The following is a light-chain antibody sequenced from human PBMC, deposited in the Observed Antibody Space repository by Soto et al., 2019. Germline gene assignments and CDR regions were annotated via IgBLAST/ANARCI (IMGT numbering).Light chain of an antibody. CDR3: QQYGSSPRT. V-gene: IGKV3-20*01. CDR1: QSVSSNY. Sequence: VLTRSPGTLSLSPGGRATFSCRASQSVSSNYLAWYQQKPGQAPRLLIYGAFKRATGIPDRFSGSGSGTDFTLTISRMEPEDFAVYCCQQYGSSPRTFGQGTKVDIK. J-gene: IGKJ1*01. CDR2: GAF.